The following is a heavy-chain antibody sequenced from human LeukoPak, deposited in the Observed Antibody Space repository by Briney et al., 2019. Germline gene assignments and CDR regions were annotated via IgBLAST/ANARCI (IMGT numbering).Heavy chain of an antibody. CDR1: GGSFSGYY. CDR3: AALYGSGQNNDY. J-gene: IGHJ4*02. Sequence: SETLSLTCAVYGGSFSGYYWSWIRQPPGKGLEWIGEINHSGSTNYNPSHKSRVTISVDTSKNQFSLKLSSVTAADTAVYYCAALYGSGQNNDYWGQGTLVTVSS. CDR2: INHSGST. D-gene: IGHD3-10*01. V-gene: IGHV4-34*01.